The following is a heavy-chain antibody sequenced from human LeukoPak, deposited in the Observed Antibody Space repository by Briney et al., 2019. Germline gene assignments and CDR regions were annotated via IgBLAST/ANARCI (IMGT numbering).Heavy chain of an antibody. J-gene: IGHJ4*02. CDR2: ISYSGGST. Sequence: GGSLRLSCAASGFTFSGSDIHWVRQAPGKGLEWVSAISYSGGSTYYADSVKGRFTISRDNSKNTLYPQMNSLRAEDTAIYYCAKDMRNEAYGSGGADYFDYWGQGTLVTVSS. V-gene: IGHV3-23*01. CDR1: GFTFSGSD. D-gene: IGHD3-10*01. CDR3: AKDMRNEAYGSGGADYFDY.